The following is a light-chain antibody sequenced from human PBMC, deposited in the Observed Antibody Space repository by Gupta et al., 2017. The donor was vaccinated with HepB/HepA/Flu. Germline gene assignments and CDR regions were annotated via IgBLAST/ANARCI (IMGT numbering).Light chain of an antibody. Sequence: QSVVTQPPSASEPPGQRVTLSCSGSNSKVGNNGVNWYQHDPGAAPKLLIYDTNPRPSGVPERFSGSKSGTSATVAISGLQAEDAADYYCAAWDDSRNGVVFGGGTKLTVL. J-gene: IGLJ2*01. CDR2: DTN. CDR1: NSKVGNNG. V-gene: IGLV1-44*01. CDR3: AAWDDSRNGVV.